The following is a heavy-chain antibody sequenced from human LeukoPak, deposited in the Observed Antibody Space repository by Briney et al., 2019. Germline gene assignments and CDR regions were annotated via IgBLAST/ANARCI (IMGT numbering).Heavy chain of an antibody. CDR3: ARSDSSSWYFDY. V-gene: IGHV1-46*01. D-gene: IGHD6-13*01. CDR1: GYTFTSYY. Sequence: ASVKVSCKASGYTFTSYYMHWVRQAPGQGLEWMGIINPSGGSTSYAQKFQGRVTITRNTSISTAYMELSSLRSEDTAVYYCARSDSSSWYFDYWGQGTLVTVSS. CDR2: INPSGGST. J-gene: IGHJ4*02.